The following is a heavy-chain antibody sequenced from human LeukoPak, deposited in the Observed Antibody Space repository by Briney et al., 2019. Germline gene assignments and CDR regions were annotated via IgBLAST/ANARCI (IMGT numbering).Heavy chain of an antibody. CDR2: IKQDGSEK. V-gene: IGHV3-7*01. Sequence: PGGSLRLSCAASGFTFSSYGMHWVRQAPGKGLEWVANIKQDGSEKSYVDSVKGRFTISRDNAKNSLYLQMNSLRAEDTAVYYCARDRWVFCGGSCYYYYGMDVWGQGTTVTVSS. CDR3: ARDRWVFCGGSCYYYYGMDV. D-gene: IGHD2-15*01. CDR1: GFTFSSYG. J-gene: IGHJ6*02.